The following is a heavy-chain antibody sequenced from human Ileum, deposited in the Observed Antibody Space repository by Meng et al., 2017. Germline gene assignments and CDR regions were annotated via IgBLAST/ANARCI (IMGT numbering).Heavy chain of an antibody. CDR3: ARGIGTHGRYYSDY. Sequence: DVQLLESGGGFVPPGGSLRLSCTASGFTFSSYGMSWVRQAPGKGLEWVSGLSGNSNTYYAESVMGRFAISRDKSKNTLYLQMNSLKAEDTAVYYCARGIGTHGRYYSDYWGQGTLVTVSS. D-gene: IGHD3-9*01. CDR2: LSGNSNT. V-gene: IGHV3-23*03. J-gene: IGHJ4*02. CDR1: GFTFSSYG.